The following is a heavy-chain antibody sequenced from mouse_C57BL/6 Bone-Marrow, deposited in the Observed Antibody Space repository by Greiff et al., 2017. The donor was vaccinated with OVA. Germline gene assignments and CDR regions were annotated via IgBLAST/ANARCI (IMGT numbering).Heavy chain of an antibody. D-gene: IGHD1-1*01. CDR3: ARNSDPFTVVATEDAMDY. CDR1: GFSLTSYG. Sequence: QVQLQQSGPGLVQPSQSLSITCTVSGFSLTSYGVHWVRQSPGKGLEWLGVIWSGGSTDYNAAFISRLSISKDTSKSQVFFKMNSLQADDTAIYYCARNSDPFTVVATEDAMDYWGQGTSVTVSS. V-gene: IGHV2-2*01. J-gene: IGHJ4*01. CDR2: IWSGGST.